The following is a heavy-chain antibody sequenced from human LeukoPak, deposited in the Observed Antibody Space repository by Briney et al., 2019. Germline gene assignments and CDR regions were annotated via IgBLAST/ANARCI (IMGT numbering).Heavy chain of an antibody. J-gene: IGHJ4*02. V-gene: IGHV4-38-2*02. CDR2: IYHSGST. Sequence: TSETLSLTCTVSGYSISSGYYRGWIRQPPGKGLEWIGSIYHSGSTYYNPSLKSRVTISVDTSKNQFSLKLSSVTAADTAVYYCAAYGSGSYYKRVRFDYWGQGTLVTVSS. CDR3: AAYGSGSYYKRVRFDY. CDR1: GYSISSGYY. D-gene: IGHD3-10*01.